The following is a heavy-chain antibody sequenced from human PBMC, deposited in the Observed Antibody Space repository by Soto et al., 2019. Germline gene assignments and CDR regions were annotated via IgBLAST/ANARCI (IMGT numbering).Heavy chain of an antibody. V-gene: IGHV4-59*08. CDR2: IYYSGST. CDR1: GGSISSYY. Sequence: SETLSLTCTVSGGSISSYYWSWIRQPPGKGLEWIGYIYYSGSTNYNPSLKSRVTISVDTSKNQFSLKLSSVTAADTAVYYCARVTRESPSVVRIGVRYMDVWGKGTTVTVSS. J-gene: IGHJ6*03. CDR3: ARVTRESPSVVRIGVRYMDV. D-gene: IGHD2-21*01.